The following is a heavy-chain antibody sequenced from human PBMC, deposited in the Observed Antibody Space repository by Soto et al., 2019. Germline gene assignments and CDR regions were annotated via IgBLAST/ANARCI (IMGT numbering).Heavy chain of an antibody. Sequence: QVQLQESGPGLVKPSETLSLTCTVSGGSISSYYWSWIRQPPGKGLEWIGYIYYSGSTNSNPSLKSRVTISVDTSKNQFSLKLSSVTAADTAVYYCARGRALLGYCSGGSCDNWFDPWGQGTLVTVSS. V-gene: IGHV4-59*01. J-gene: IGHJ5*02. D-gene: IGHD2-15*01. CDR2: IYYSGST. CDR1: GGSISSYY. CDR3: ARGRALLGYCSGGSCDNWFDP.